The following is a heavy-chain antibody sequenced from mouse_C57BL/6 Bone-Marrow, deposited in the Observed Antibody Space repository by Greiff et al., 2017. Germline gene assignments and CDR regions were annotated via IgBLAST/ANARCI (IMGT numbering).Heavy chain of an antibody. Sequence: QVQLQQSGPGLVQPSQSLSITCTVSGFSLPSYGVHWVRQSPGKGLEWLGVIWSGGSTDYNAAFMSRLSITKDNSNSQVFCKMNSLQAGDTAVYYCAKWGIIDGYYGYYDMDYWGQGTSVTVSS. CDR3: AKWGIIDGYYGYYDMDY. V-gene: IGHV2-5*01. D-gene: IGHD2-3*01. J-gene: IGHJ4*01. CDR2: IWSGGST. CDR1: GFSLPSYG.